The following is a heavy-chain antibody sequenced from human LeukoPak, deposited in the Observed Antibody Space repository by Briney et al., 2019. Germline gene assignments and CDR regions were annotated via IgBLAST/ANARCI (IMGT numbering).Heavy chain of an antibody. Sequence: SETLSLTCTVSGGSVTSGYYWSWIRQPPGKGLEWIGEINHTGSTNYNPSLKSRVTISIDTSKNQFSLKLSSVTAADTAVYYCAGAGVDTPMFFDFWGQGTLVTVSS. CDR3: AGAGVDTPMFFDF. D-gene: IGHD5-18*01. J-gene: IGHJ4*02. CDR2: INHTGST. CDR1: GGSVTSGYY. V-gene: IGHV4-34*01.